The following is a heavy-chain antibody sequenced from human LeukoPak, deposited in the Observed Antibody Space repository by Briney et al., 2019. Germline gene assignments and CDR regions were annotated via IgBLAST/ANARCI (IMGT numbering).Heavy chain of an antibody. CDR1: GGFISRGGYY. V-gene: IGHV4-31*03. Sequence: SETLSLTCTVSGGFISRGGYYGRWIRQHPGKGLEWIGYIYYSGITYYNPSLKSRLTISVDTSKNQFSLKLSSVTAADTAVLCCVRGVRDSTAYYPFDHWGQGTLVTVSS. D-gene: IGHD3-22*01. CDR3: VRGVRDSTAYYPFDH. J-gene: IGHJ4*02. CDR2: IYYSGIT.